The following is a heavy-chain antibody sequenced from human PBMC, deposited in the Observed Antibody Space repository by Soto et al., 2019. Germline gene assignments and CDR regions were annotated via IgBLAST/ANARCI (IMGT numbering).Heavy chain of an antibody. CDR1: GYTFTSYA. J-gene: IGHJ3*02. Sequence: ASVKVSCKASGYTFTSYAMHWVRQAPGQRLEWMGWINAGNGNTRYSQKFQGRVTITRDTSASTAYMELSSLRSEDTAVYYCARGLYYDSSGSDDAFDIWGQGTMVTVSS. CDR3: ARGLYYDSSGSDDAFDI. V-gene: IGHV1-3*01. D-gene: IGHD3-22*01. CDR2: INAGNGNT.